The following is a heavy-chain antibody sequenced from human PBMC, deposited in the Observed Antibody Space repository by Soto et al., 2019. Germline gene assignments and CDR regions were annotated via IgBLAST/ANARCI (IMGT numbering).Heavy chain of an antibody. V-gene: IGHV4-34*01. CDR1: GGSISSYY. CDR3: ARGGISHWAYFYYMDV. Sequence: PSATLSLTCTVSGGSISSYYWSWIRQPPGKGLEWIGEINHLGSINYNPSLKSRVTMSVDTSKNQFSLTLNSVTAADTASYYCARGGISHWAYFYYMDVWDRGTTVTVSS. CDR2: INHLGSI. J-gene: IGHJ6*03. D-gene: IGHD2-21*01.